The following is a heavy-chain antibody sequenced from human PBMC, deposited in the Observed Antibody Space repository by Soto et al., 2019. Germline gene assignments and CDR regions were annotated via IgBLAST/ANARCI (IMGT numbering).Heavy chain of an antibody. CDR3: AKSIAVAGSFDY. D-gene: IGHD6-19*01. J-gene: IGHJ4*02. CDR2: INPSGGST. CDR1: GYTFTSYY. Sequence: VKVSCKASGYTFTSYYMHWVRQAPGQGLEWMGIINPSGGSTSYAQKFQGRVTMTRDTSTSTVYMELSSLRSEDTAVYYCAKSIAVAGSFDYWGQGTLVTVSS. V-gene: IGHV1-46*01.